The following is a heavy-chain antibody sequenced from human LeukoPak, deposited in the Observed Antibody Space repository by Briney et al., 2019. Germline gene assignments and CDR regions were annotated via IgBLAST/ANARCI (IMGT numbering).Heavy chain of an antibody. CDR3: ARGGWFGELPFDY. CDR1: GFTFSSYW. J-gene: IGHJ4*02. V-gene: IGHV3-7*01. D-gene: IGHD3-10*01. CDR2: IKQDGSEK. Sequence: PGGSLRLSCAASGFTFSSYWMSWVRQAPGKGLEWVANIKQDGSEKYYVDSVKGRFTISRDNAKNSLYLQMNSLRAEDTAVYYCARGGWFGELPFDYWGQGTLVTVSS.